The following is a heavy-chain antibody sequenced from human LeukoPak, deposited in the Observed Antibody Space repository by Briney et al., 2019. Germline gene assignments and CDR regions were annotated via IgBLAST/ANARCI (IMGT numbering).Heavy chain of an antibody. Sequence: GGSLRLSCAASGFTFSSYAMSWVRQAPGKGLEWVSAISGSGGSTYYADSVKGRFTISRDNSKNTLYLQMNSLRAEDTAVYYCAKRLAAAGTGGNYYYYGMDVWGQGTTVTVSS. CDR2: ISGSGGST. CDR1: GFTFSSYA. V-gene: IGHV3-23*01. D-gene: IGHD6-13*01. J-gene: IGHJ6*02. CDR3: AKRLAAAGTGGNYYYYGMDV.